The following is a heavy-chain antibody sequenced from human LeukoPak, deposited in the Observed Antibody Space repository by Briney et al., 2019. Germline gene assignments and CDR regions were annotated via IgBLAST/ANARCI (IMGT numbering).Heavy chain of an antibody. V-gene: IGHV1-8*01. CDR1: AYTFTIYD. CDR2: MNPNSGNT. D-gene: IGHD6-6*01. CDR3: ARGSWGEIAGRKSFEF. J-gene: IGHJ4*02. Sequence: GASVTVSCKASAYTFTIYDINWVRQAPGQGLEWMGWMNPNSGNTGYSQKFQGRVTMTRVTSISTAYMELNNLTSEDTAVYYCARGSWGEIAGRKSFEFWGQGALVTVSS.